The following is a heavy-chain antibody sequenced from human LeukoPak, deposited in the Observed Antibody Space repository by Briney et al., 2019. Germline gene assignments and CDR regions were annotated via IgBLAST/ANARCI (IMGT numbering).Heavy chain of an antibody. V-gene: IGHV4-59*01. J-gene: IGHJ4*02. CDR1: GGSISSYY. Sequence: SETLSLTCTVSGGSISSYYWSWIRQPPGKGLEWIGYIYYSGSTNYNPSLKSQVTISVDTSKNQFSLKLSSVTAADTAVYYCAGTILTGYYSTLDYWGQGTLVTVSS. CDR2: IYYSGST. D-gene: IGHD3-9*01. CDR3: AGTILTGYYSTLDY.